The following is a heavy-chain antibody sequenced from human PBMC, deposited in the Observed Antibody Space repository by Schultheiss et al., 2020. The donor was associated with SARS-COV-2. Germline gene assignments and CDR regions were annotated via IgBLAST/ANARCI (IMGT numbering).Heavy chain of an antibody. J-gene: IGHJ4*02. V-gene: IGHV3-30*18. CDR3: AKGMTTVTTRRRYEFDY. CDR1: GFTFSSYG. D-gene: IGHD4-17*01. CDR2: ISYDGSNK. Sequence: GGSLRLSCAASGFTFSSYGMHWVRQAPGKGLEWVAVISYDGSNKYYADSVKGRFTISRDNAKNSLYLQMNSLRAEDTALYYCAKGMTTVTTRRRYEFDYWGQGTLVTVSS.